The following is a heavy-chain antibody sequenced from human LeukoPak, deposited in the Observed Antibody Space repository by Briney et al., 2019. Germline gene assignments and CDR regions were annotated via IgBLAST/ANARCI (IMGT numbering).Heavy chain of an antibody. CDR1: GGTFSSYA. CDR3: ARSTSLGYWFDP. Sequence: SVKVSCMASGGTFSSYAISWVRQAPGQGLEWMGGIIPIFGTANYAQKFQGRVTITADKSTSTAYMELGSLRSEDTAVYYCARSTSLGYWFDPWGQGTLVTVSS. J-gene: IGHJ5*02. CDR2: IIPIFGTA. V-gene: IGHV1-69*06. D-gene: IGHD2-2*01.